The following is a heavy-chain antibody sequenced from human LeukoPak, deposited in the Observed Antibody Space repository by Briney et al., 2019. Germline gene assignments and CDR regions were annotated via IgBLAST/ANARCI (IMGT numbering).Heavy chain of an antibody. D-gene: IGHD3-22*01. Sequence: GGSLRLSCAASGFTVSSNYMSWVRQAPGKGLEWVSVIYSGGSTYYADSVKGRFTISRDNSKNTLYLQMNSLRAEDTAVYYCAREFYYYDSSGYYLNWGQGTLVTVSS. CDR2: IYSGGST. V-gene: IGHV3-66*01. CDR1: GFTVSSNY. J-gene: IGHJ4*02. CDR3: AREFYYYDSSGYYLN.